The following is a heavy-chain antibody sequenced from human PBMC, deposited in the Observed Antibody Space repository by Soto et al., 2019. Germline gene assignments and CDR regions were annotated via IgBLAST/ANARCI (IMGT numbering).Heavy chain of an antibody. CDR3: AKDREEGYNFYYGMDV. CDR1: GASVNTFS. J-gene: IGHJ6*02. D-gene: IGHD3-10*01. Sequence: QVQLQESGPGLVKPSETLSLTCTVSGASVNTFSWSWIRQPDGKGLEWIGRIYTSASPNYSPSLRGRLTLSVDTSKNQVSLKLTSVTAADTAIYYCAKDREEGYNFYYGMDVWGQGATVTVSS. V-gene: IGHV4-4*07. CDR2: IYTSASP.